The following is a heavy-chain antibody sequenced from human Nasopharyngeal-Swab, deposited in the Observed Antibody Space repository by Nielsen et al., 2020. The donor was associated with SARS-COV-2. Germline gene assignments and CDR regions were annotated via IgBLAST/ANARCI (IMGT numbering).Heavy chain of an antibody. CDR3: ARNPEAAAGMGGQEGAFDI. CDR2: ITTYFDNT. D-gene: IGHD6-13*01. CDR1: GYTFTNYG. J-gene: IGHJ3*02. Sequence: ASVKVSCKASGYTFTNYGISWVRQAPGQGLEWMGWITTYFDNTVYAKKFQGRVTMTTDTSTSTVYMQLGSLRSDDTAVYYCARNPEAAAGMGGQEGAFDIWGQGTMVTVSS. V-gene: IGHV1-18*01.